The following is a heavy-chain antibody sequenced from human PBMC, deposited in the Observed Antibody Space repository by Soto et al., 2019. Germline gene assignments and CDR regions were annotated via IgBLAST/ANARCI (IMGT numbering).Heavy chain of an antibody. J-gene: IGHJ4*02. D-gene: IGHD3-3*01. CDR3: ARAPYYDFWSGPSPKYYFDY. Sequence: PSETLSLTCTVSGGSISSGDYYWSWIRQPPGKGLEWIGYIYYSGSTYYNPSLKSRVTISVDTSKNQFSLKLSSVTAADTAVYYCARAPYYDFWSGPSPKYYFDYWGQGTLVTVSS. CDR2: IYYSGST. V-gene: IGHV4-30-4*01. CDR1: GGSISSGDYY.